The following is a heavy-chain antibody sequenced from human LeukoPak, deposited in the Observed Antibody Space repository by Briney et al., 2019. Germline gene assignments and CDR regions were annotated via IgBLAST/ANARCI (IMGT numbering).Heavy chain of an antibody. CDR2: ISGSGGTI. CDR1: GITFRSYE. Sequence: PGGSLRLSCAVSGITFRSYEMNWVRQATGKGLEWVSYISGSGGTIYYADSVKGRFTISRDNARNSFYLQLDSLRAEDTALYYCATYIVGPTLDYWGQGALVTVSS. CDR3: ATYIVGPTLDY. D-gene: IGHD1-26*01. J-gene: IGHJ4*02. V-gene: IGHV3-48*03.